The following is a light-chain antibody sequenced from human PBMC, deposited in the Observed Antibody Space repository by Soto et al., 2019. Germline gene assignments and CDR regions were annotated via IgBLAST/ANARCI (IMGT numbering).Light chain of an antibody. V-gene: IGLV1-51*01. CDR3: GTWDSSLSAVV. J-gene: IGLJ2*01. CDR1: SSNIGSNF. Sequence: QSVLTQPPSVSAAPGQKVTISCSESSSNIGSNFGSWYQQLPGTAPKLLIYDNDKRPSGIPDRFSGSKSGTSATLGITGLQTGDEADYYCGTWDSSLSAVVFGGGTKLTVL. CDR2: DND.